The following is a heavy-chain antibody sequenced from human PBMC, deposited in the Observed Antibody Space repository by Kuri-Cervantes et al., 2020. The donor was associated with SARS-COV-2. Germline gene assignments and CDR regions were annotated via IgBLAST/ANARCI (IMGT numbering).Heavy chain of an antibody. D-gene: IGHD3-22*01. CDR2: IRSKAYGGTT. CDR1: GFTVSSNA. V-gene: IGHV3-49*04. Sequence: GESLKISCAASGFTVSSNAMSWVRQAPGKGLEWVGFIRSKAYGGTTEYAASVKGRFTISRDDSKSIAYLQMNSLKTEDTAVYYCTSRRSSGYYYPEHFDYWGQGTLVTVSS. CDR3: TSRRSSGYYYPEHFDY. J-gene: IGHJ4*02.